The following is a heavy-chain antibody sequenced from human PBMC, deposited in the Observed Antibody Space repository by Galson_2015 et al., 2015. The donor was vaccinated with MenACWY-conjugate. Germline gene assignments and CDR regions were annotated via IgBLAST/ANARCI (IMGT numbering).Heavy chain of an antibody. CDR2: INPSGGST. J-gene: IGHJ4*02. D-gene: IGHD6-19*01. Sequence: SVKVSCKASGYIFTTSYIHWVRQAPGQGLEWMGIINPSGGSTNYAKKFQGRVTMTRDTSTSTVYMDLSSLRSEDTAVYFCARVTFYTSGYYFDDWGQGTPVTVSS. CDR1: GYIFTTSY. CDR3: ARVTFYTSGYYFDD. V-gene: IGHV1-46*01.